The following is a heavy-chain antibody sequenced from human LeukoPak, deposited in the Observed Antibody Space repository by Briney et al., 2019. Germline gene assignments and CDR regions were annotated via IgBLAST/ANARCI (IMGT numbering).Heavy chain of an antibody. J-gene: IGHJ4*02. CDR3: ATGIQGFDY. CDR2: ISSSSSYT. CDR1: GFTFSDYY. Sequence: GGSLRLSCAASGFTFSDYYMSWIRQAPGKGLEWVSYISSSSSYTNYADSVKGRFTISRDNAKNLLYLQMNSLRAEDTAVYYCATGIQGFDYWGQGTLVTVSS. V-gene: IGHV3-11*03. D-gene: IGHD5-18*01.